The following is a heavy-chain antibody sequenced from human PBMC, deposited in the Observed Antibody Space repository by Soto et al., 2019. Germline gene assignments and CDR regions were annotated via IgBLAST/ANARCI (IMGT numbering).Heavy chain of an antibody. CDR1: GFSLSNARMG. CDR3: ARIAYDILTPSNWFDP. D-gene: IGHD3-9*01. V-gene: IGHV2-26*01. Sequence: QVTLKESGPVLVKPTETLTLTCTVSGFSLSNARMGVSWIRQPPGKALEWLAHIFSNDEKSYSTSLKSRLTISXXTXKXXVVLTMTNMDPVDTATYYCARIAYDILTPSNWFDPWCQGTLVTVSS. J-gene: IGHJ5*02. CDR2: IFSNDEK.